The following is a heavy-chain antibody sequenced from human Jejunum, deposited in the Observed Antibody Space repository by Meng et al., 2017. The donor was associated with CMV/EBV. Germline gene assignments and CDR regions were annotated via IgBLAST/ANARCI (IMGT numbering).Heavy chain of an antibody. J-gene: IGHJ4*02. V-gene: IGHV3-7*01. D-gene: IGHD5-24*01. CDR2: IKQDESEK. Sequence: CAASGFTFSSYWMSWVRQAPGKGLEWVANIKQDESEKYYVDSVKSRFTISRDNAKNSLYLQMNSLRAEDTAVYYCARVMWLQAFDYWGQGTLVTVSS. CDR3: ARVMWLQAFDY. CDR1: GFTFSSYW.